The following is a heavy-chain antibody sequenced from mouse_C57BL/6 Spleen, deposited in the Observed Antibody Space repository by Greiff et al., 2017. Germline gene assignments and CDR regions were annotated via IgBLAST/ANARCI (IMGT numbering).Heavy chain of an antibody. Sequence: EVQLQQSGPELVKPGASVKISCKASGYSFTGYYMNWVKQSPEKSLEWIGEINPSTGGTTYNQKFKAKATLTVDKSSSTAYMQLKSLTSEDSAVYYCAREGFDYWGQGTTLTVSS. CDR2: INPSTGGT. V-gene: IGHV1-42*01. J-gene: IGHJ2*01. CDR1: GYSFTGYY. CDR3: AREGFDY.